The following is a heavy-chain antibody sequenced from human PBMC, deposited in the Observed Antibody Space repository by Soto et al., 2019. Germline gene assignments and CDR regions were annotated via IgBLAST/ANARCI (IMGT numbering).Heavy chain of an antibody. CDR1: GFTFSSYW. V-gene: IGHV3-7*03. J-gene: IGHJ4*02. CDR2: IKQDGSEK. CDR3: VRVGRVGGY. Sequence: EVQLVESGGGLVQPGGSLRLSCAASGFTFSSYWMSWVRQAPGKGLEWVANIKQDGSEKYYVDSVKGRFTISRDNAKNSLYLQMNSLRAEDTGGFYCVRVGRVGGYWGQGTLVSVSS. D-gene: IGHD3-16*01.